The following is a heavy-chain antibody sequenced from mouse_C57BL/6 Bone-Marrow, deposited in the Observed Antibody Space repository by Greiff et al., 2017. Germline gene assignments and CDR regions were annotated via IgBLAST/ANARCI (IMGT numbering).Heavy chain of an antibody. CDR3: AREGFPLLRSSLGDY. V-gene: IGHV1-81*01. CDR1: GYTFTSYG. J-gene: IGHJ2*01. D-gene: IGHD1-2*01. Sequence: QVQLKQSGAELARPGASVKLSCKASGYTFTSYGISWVKQRTGQGLEWIGEIYPRSGNTYYNEKFKGKATLTADKSSSTAYMELRSLTSEDSAVYFCAREGFPLLRSSLGDYWGQGTTLTVSS. CDR2: IYPRSGNT.